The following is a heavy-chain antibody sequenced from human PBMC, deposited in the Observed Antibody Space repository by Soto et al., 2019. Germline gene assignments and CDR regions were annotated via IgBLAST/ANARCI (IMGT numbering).Heavy chain of an antibody. D-gene: IGHD1-7*01. V-gene: IGHV5-51*01. CDR1: GYNFGAYW. CDR2: IFPGDSDT. CDR3: ATGGRSGTPPDY. Sequence: GESLKISCQGSGYNFGAYWIGWVRQMPGKGLEWMGIIFPGDSDTRYRPSFQGQVTISVDRSINTAYLQWSSLKASDTAMYFCATGGRSGTPPDYWGQGTQGTVSS. J-gene: IGHJ4*02.